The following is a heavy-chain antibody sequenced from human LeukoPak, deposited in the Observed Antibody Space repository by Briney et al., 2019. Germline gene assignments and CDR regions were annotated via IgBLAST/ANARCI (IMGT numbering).Heavy chain of an antibody. D-gene: IGHD5-18*01. J-gene: IGHJ6*03. V-gene: IGHV1-18*01. CDR3: ARVDTVNYYYYMDV. CDR1: GYTFTTYG. Sequence: ASVKVSCKASGYTFTTYGISWVRQAPGHGLEWTGWISTFNGHTNYAQSRQDRVTMTTDTSTSTVYMELSSLISDDTAVYYCARVDTVNYYYYMDVWGKGTPVTVSS. CDR2: ISTFNGHT.